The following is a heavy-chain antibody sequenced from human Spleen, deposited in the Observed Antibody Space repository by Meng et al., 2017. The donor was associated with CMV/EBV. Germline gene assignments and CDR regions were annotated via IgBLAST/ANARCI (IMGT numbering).Heavy chain of an antibody. CDR2: ISGRGAGT. Sequence: GESLKISCAAAGFTFGNYAMHWVRQVPGKGLEWVSAISGRGAGTYDADSVKGRFTISRDNSMNTLYLQMNSLRAEDTAVYYCAKPLRGIFGSNYGMDVWGQGTTVTVSS. CDR3: AKPLRGIFGSNYGMDV. V-gene: IGHV3-23*01. D-gene: IGHD3-3*01. CDR1: GFTFGNYA. J-gene: IGHJ6*02.